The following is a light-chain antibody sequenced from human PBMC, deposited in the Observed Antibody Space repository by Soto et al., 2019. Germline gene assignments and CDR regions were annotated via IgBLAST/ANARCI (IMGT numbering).Light chain of an antibody. J-gene: IGKJ1*01. CDR3: QQYDSFPRT. Sequence: DIQMTQSPSTLSASVGDRVTITCRASQSISSWLAWYLQKPGKAPKLLIYKASNLESGAPSRFSGSGSGTEFTLSISGLQPDDFATYSCQQYDSFPRTLGQGTKVEIK. V-gene: IGKV1-5*03. CDR2: KAS. CDR1: QSISSW.